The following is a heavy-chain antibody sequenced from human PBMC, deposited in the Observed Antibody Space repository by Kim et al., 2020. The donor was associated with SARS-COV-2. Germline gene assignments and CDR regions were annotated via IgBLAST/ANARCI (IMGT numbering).Heavy chain of an antibody. D-gene: IGHD3-10*01. J-gene: IGHJ6*02. Sequence: SVKGRFTISRDDSKSIAYLQMNSLKTEDTAVYYCTRGDLMVRDYYYGMDVWGQGTTVTVSS. CDR3: TRGDLMVRDYYYGMDV. V-gene: IGHV3-49*02.